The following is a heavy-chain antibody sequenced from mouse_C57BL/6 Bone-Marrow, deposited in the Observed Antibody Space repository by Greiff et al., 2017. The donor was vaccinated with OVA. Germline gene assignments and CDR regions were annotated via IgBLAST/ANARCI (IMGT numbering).Heavy chain of an antibody. D-gene: IGHD1-1*01. Sequence: QVQLQQSGAELARPGASVKLSCKASGYTFTSYGISWVKQRTGQGLEWIGEIYPRSGNTYYNEKFKGTATLTADKSSSTAYLELRSLTSEDSAVYFCARWAVVADWYFDVWGTGTTVTVSS. CDR1: GYTFTSYG. J-gene: IGHJ1*03. CDR3: ARWAVVADWYFDV. V-gene: IGHV1-81*01. CDR2: IYPRSGNT.